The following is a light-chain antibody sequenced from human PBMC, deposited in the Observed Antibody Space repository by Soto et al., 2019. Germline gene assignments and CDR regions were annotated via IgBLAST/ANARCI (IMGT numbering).Light chain of an antibody. V-gene: IGKV1-39*01. CDR1: ESIRNN. CDR2: AAS. J-gene: IGKJ1*01. Sequence: DIQMTQSPSSLSASVGDRVTITCRASESIRNNLNWYQQKPGKAPKLLIYAASTLQSGVPSRFSGGGSGTEFTLTIGSLQPEDFTTYYCQQTYSTPRGAFGQGTRWNSN. CDR3: QQTYSTPRGA.